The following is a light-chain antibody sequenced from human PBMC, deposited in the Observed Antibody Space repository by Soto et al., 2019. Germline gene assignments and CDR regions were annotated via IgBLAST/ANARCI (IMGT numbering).Light chain of an antibody. CDR1: SSDVGGYNY. V-gene: IGLV2-14*03. J-gene: IGLJ1*01. Sequence: QSVLTQPASVSASPGQSITISCTGTSSDVGGYNYVSWYQRHPGKAPKLMIFDVSNRPSGVSNRFSGSKSANTASLTISGLQAEDETDYFCSSYTSSTTPYVFGTGTKVTVL. CDR2: DVS. CDR3: SSYTSSTTPYV.